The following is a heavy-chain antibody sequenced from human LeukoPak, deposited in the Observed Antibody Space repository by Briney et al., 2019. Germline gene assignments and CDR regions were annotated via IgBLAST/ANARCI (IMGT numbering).Heavy chain of an antibody. D-gene: IGHD3-10*01. Sequence: GGSLRLSCAASGFTFSSYSINWFRQAPGKGLEWVSSISSSSSYIYYADSVKGRFTISRDNAKNSLYLQMNSLRAEDTAVYYCARSPLGFWFGELLPPPANWFDPWGQGTLVTVSS. V-gene: IGHV3-21*01. CDR1: GFTFSSYS. J-gene: IGHJ5*02. CDR3: ARSPLGFWFGELLPPPANWFDP. CDR2: ISSSSSYI.